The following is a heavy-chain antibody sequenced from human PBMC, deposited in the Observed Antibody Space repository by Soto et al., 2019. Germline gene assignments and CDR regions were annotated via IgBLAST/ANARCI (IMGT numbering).Heavy chain of an antibody. Sequence: PSETLSLTCTVSGGSISSYYWSWIRQPPGKGLEWIGYIYYSGSTNYNPSLKSRVTISVDTSKNQFSLKLSSVTAADTAVYYCARDYARMWPSYYFDYWGQGTLDTVSS. D-gene: IGHD2-2*01. CDR1: GGSISSYY. V-gene: IGHV4-59*01. CDR3: ARDYARMWPSYYFDY. J-gene: IGHJ4*02. CDR2: IYYSGST.